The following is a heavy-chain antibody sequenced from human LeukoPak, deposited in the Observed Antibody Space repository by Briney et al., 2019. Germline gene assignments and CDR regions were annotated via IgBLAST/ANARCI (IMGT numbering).Heavy chain of an antibody. V-gene: IGHV3-30*18. J-gene: IGHJ6*02. CDR3: AKGGTIFSPYGMDV. CDR1: GFTFSSYG. CDR2: ISYDGSNK. D-gene: IGHD3-9*01. Sequence: PGGSLRLSCAASGFTFSSYGMHWVRQAPGKGLEWVAVISYDGSNKYYADSVKGRFTISRDNSKNTLYLQMNSLRAEDTAVYYCAKGGTIFSPYGMDVWGQGTTVTVSS.